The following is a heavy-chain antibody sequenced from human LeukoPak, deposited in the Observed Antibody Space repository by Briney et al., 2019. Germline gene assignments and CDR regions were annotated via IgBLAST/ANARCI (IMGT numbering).Heavy chain of an antibody. J-gene: IGHJ3*02. Sequence: PGGSLRLSCAASGFTFSSYSMNWVRQAPGKGLEWVSSISSSSSYIYYADSVKGRFTISRDNAKNSLYLQMNSLRAEDTAMYYCARDTRDVDWTLGAFDIWGQGTKVTVSS. V-gene: IGHV3-21*04. D-gene: IGHD3/OR15-3a*01. CDR2: ISSSSSYI. CDR1: GFTFSSYS. CDR3: ARDTRDVDWTLGAFDI.